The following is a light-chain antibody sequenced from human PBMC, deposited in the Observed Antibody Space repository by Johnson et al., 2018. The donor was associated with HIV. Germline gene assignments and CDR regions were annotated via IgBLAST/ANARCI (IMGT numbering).Light chain of an antibody. CDR2: END. V-gene: IGLV1-51*01. CDR3: GTWISTGSV. CDR1: SSNIWKNY. Sequence: SVLTQPPSVSAAPGQKVTISCSGSSSNIWKNYVSWYQSLPGTAPKLLIYENDRRPSRIPDRFSASKSGTSATLAITGLQTGDEADYYCGTWISTGSVFGSGTKVTVL. J-gene: IGLJ1*01.